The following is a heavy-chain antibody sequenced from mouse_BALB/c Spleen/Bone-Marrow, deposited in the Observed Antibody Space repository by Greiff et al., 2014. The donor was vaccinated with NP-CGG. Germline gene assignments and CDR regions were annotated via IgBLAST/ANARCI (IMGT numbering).Heavy chain of an antibody. CDR2: IHYSGVT. CDR1: GYSITSYYS. V-gene: IGHV3-1*02. J-gene: IGHJ4*01. D-gene: IGHD4-1*01. Sequence: DVQLQESGPDLVKPSQSLSLTCTVTGYSITSYYSWHWIRQFPGNKLEWMGYIHYSGVTVYNPSLKSRISITRDTSNNQFFLQLNSVTTEDTATYYCSRFAGTPYTMDYWGRGTSVTVSS. CDR3: SRFAGTPYTMDY.